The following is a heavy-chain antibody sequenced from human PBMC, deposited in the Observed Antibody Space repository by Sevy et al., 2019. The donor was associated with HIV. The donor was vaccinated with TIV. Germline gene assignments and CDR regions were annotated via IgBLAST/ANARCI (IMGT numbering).Heavy chain of an antibody. D-gene: IGHD1-1*01. Sequence: ASVKVSCKASGYSFTGYFIYWLRQAPGQGLEWMGWINPKSGDTNYALSFQGRVTMTGHPSISTAYMELGSLTPDETAIYYCARVIRDSGTATRYFQHWGQGTLVTVSS. CDR3: ARVIRDSGTATRYFQH. J-gene: IGHJ1*01. V-gene: IGHV1-2*02. CDR1: GYSFTGYF. CDR2: INPKSGDT.